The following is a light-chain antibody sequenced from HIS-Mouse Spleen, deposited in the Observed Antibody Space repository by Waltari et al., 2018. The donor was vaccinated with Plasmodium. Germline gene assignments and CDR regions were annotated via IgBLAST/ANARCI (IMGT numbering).Light chain of an antibody. J-gene: IGKJ5*01. CDR2: DAS. V-gene: IGKV1-33*01. Sequence: DIQMTQSPSSLSASVGDRVPITCQASQDISNYLNWYQQKPGKAPKLLIYDASNLETGVPSRFSGSGSGTDFTVTISSLQREDIATYYCQQYDNLPTFGQGTRLEIK. CDR1: QDISNY. CDR3: QQYDNLPT.